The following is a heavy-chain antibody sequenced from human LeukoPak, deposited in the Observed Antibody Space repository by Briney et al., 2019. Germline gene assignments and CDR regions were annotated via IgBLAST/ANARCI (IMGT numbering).Heavy chain of an antibody. J-gene: IGHJ4*02. Sequence: GGSLRLSCTASGFTFSSYAMSWVREAPGKGREGVSAISGSGGSTYYADSVKGRFTISRDNSKNTLYLQMDSLIAEDTAVYYCAKDPSWTGYSSGWYDYWGQGTLVTVSS. CDR1: GFTFSSYA. CDR3: AKDPSWTGYSSGWYDY. D-gene: IGHD6-19*01. CDR2: ISGSGGST. V-gene: IGHV3-23*01.